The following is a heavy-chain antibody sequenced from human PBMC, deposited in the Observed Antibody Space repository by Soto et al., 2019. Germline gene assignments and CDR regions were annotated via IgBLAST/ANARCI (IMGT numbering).Heavy chain of an antibody. CDR2: IYYSGST. CDR1: GGSISRSTYY. D-gene: IGHD2-2*02. Sequence: SETLSLTCTVSGGSISRSTYYWGWIRQPPGKGLEWIGSIYYSGSTYYRPSLKSRVTISVDTSKNQFSLKLSSVTAAGTAVYYCARQVPAAIRLGWFDPWGQGTLVIVSS. V-gene: IGHV4-39*01. CDR3: ARQVPAAIRLGWFDP. J-gene: IGHJ5*02.